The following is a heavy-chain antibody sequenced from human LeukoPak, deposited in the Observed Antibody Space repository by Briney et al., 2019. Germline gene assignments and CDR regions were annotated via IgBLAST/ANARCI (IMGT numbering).Heavy chain of an antibody. CDR3: ARDRGYCSGGSCYRPGNFDY. CDR1: GFTFSSYE. CDR2: ISSSGSTI. J-gene: IGHJ4*02. D-gene: IGHD2-15*01. Sequence: GGSLRLSCAASGFTFSSYEMNWVRQAPGKGLEWVSYISSSGSTIYYADSVKGRFTFSRDNAKNSLYLQMISLRAEDTAVYYCARDRGYCSGGSCYRPGNFDYWGQGTLVTVSS. V-gene: IGHV3-48*03.